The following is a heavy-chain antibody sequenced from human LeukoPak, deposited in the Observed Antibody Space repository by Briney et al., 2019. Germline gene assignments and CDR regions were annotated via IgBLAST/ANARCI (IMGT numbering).Heavy chain of an antibody. CDR3: ARPRGYSGYDSSD. CDR1: GFTFSRHS. D-gene: IGHD5-12*01. V-gene: IGHV3-48*04. CDR2: ISSSGSSTI. Sequence: PGGSLRLSCAASGFTFSRHSMNWDRQAPGKGLEWVSYISSSGSSTIHYADSVKGRFTISRDNAKNSLYLQMNSLRAEDTAVYYCARPRGYSGYDSSDWGQGTLVTVSS. J-gene: IGHJ4*02.